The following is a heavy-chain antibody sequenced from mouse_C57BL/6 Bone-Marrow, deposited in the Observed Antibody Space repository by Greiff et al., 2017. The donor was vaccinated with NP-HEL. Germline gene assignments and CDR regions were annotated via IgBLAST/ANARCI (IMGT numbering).Heavy chain of an antibody. Sequence: EVQLQQSGPELVKPGASVKISCKASGYTFTDYYMNWVKQSHGKSLEWIGDINPNNGGTSYNQKFKGKATLTVDKSSSTAYMELRSLTSEDSAVYYCATWLLYYFDYWGQGTTLTVSS. CDR2: INPNNGGT. CDR3: ATWLLYYFDY. J-gene: IGHJ2*01. CDR1: GYTFTDYY. D-gene: IGHD2-3*01. V-gene: IGHV1-26*01.